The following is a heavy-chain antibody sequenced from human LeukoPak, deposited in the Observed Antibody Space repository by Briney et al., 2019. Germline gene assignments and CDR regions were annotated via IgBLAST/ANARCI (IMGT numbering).Heavy chain of an antibody. CDR3: ARELLWFGELFWDRYYFDY. D-gene: IGHD3-10*01. CDR2: INAGNGNT. Sequence: ASVKVSCKASGYTFISYAMHWVRQAPGQRLEWMGWINAGNGNTKYSQRFQGRVAITRDTSASTAYMELSSLRSEDTAVYYCARELLWFGELFWDRYYFDYWGQGTLVTVSS. V-gene: IGHV1-3*01. CDR1: GYTFISYA. J-gene: IGHJ4*02.